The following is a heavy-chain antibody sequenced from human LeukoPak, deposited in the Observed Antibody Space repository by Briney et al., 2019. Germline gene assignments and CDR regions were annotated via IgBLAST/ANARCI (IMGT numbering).Heavy chain of an antibody. J-gene: IGHJ4*02. CDR3: ARTITFGGVYYFDY. CDR2: IIPIFGTA. CDR1: GGTFSSYA. V-gene: IGHV1-69*13. Sequence: ASVKVSCKASGGTFSSYAISWVRQAPGQGLEWMGGIIPIFGTANYAQKFQGRVTITADESTSTAYMELSSLRSEDTAVYYCARTITFGGVYYFDYWGQGSLVTVSS. D-gene: IGHD3-16*01.